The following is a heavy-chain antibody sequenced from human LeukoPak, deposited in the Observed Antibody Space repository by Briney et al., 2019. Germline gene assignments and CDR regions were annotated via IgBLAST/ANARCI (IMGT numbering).Heavy chain of an antibody. CDR1: GGTFSSYA. Sequence: ASVKVSCKASGGTFSSYAISWVRQAPGQGLEWMGWISAYNGNTNYAQKLQGRVTMTTDTSTSTAYMELRSLRSDDTAVYYCARSVGAPPFDYWGQGTLVTVSS. CDR3: ARSVGAPPFDY. D-gene: IGHD1-26*01. CDR2: ISAYNGNT. J-gene: IGHJ4*02. V-gene: IGHV1-18*01.